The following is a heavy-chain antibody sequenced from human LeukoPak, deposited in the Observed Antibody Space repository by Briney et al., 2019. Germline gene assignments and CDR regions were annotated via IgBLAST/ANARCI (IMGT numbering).Heavy chain of an antibody. CDR1: GFTFSSYE. CDR2: ISSSGSTI. D-gene: IGHD4-17*01. V-gene: IGHV3-48*03. Sequence: GGSLRLSCAASGFTFSSYEVNWVRQAPGKGLERVSYISSSGSTIYYADSVKGRFTISRDNAKNSLYLQMNSLRAEDTAVYYCARRLRRNYFDYWGQGTLVTVSS. CDR3: ARRLRRNYFDY. J-gene: IGHJ4*02.